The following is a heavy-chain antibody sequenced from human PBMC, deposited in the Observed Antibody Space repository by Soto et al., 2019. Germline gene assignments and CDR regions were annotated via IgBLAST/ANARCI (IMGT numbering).Heavy chain of an antibody. D-gene: IGHD3-9*01. CDR3: ARDWGRGQFLTNKDY. J-gene: IGHJ4*02. V-gene: IGHV1-18*01. CDR2: ISGYNGNT. CDR1: GYTFTSYG. Sequence: QIQLVQSGAEVKKPGASVKVSCKASGYTFTSYGISWVRQAPGQGLEWMGWISGYNGNTNYAQKLQGRVTMTTDTSTSTDYMELRSLRSDDTAVYYCARDWGRGQFLTNKDYWGQGTLVTVSS.